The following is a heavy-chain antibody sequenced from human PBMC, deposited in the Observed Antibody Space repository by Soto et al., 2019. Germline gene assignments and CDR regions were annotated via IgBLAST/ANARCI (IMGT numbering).Heavy chain of an antibody. CDR1: GFTVSSNY. D-gene: IGHD6-13*01. Sequence: PGGSLRLSCAASGFTVSSNYMSWVRQAPGKGLEWVSVIYSGGSTYYADSVKGRFTISRDNSKNTLYLQMNSLRAEDTAVYYCARDRIAAADYYYYYMDVWGKGTTVTVSS. CDR3: ARDRIAAADYYYYYMDV. CDR2: IYSGGST. V-gene: IGHV3-66*01. J-gene: IGHJ6*03.